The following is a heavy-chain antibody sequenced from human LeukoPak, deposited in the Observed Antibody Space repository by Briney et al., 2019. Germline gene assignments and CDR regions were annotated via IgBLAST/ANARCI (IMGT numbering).Heavy chain of an antibody. Sequence: SVKVSCKASGGTFSSYAISWVRQAPGQGLEWMGRIIPILGIANYAQKFQGRVTITADKSTSTAYMELSSLRSEDTAVYYCASTQIQLWFVLGAFDIWGQGTMVTVSS. D-gene: IGHD5-18*01. J-gene: IGHJ3*02. CDR1: GGTFSSYA. V-gene: IGHV1-69*04. CDR2: IIPILGIA. CDR3: ASTQIQLWFVLGAFDI.